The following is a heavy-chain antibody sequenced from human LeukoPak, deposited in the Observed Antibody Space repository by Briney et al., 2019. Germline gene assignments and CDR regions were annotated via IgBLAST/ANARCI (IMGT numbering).Heavy chain of an antibody. J-gene: IGHJ4*02. CDR1: GFTFSNYA. CDR2: ISGSGGST. Sequence: LAGGSLRLSCAASGFTFSNYAMSWVRQAPGKGLEWVSTISGSGGSTLYADSVKGRFTIPRDNSRNTLYLQMNSLRAEDTAVYYCAKVGFSGWYLNYFDYWGQGTLVTVSS. D-gene: IGHD6-19*01. CDR3: AKVGFSGWYLNYFDY. V-gene: IGHV3-23*01.